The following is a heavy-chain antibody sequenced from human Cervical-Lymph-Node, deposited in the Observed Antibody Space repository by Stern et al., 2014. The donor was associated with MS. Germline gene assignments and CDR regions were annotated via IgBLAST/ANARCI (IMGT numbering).Heavy chain of an antibody. D-gene: IGHD2-15*01. CDR3: AHSRVKYCRGGTCYSSLFDY. J-gene: IGHJ4*02. CDR2: IYWDDDK. Sequence: ESGPTLVKPTQTVTLTCTLSGFSVTTAGVGVGWIRQPPGKALEWLELIYWDDDKLYSPSLKNRLTITKDTSKNQVVLTMTNVDPVDTATYYCAHSRVKYCRGGTCYSSLFDYWGQGTLVTVSS. V-gene: IGHV2-5*02. CDR1: GFSVTTAGVG.